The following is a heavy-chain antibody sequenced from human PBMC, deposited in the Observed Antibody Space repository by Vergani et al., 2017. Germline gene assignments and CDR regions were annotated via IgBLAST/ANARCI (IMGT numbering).Heavy chain of an antibody. V-gene: IGHV4-34*01. D-gene: IGHD2-2*02. CDR1: GGSFSGYY. J-gene: IGHJ6*03. CDR2: INHSGST. CDR3: ARVLSGQYRGYCSSTSCYKGLYYYYYMDV. Sequence: QVQLQQWGAGLLKPSETLSLTCAVYGGSFSGYYWSWIRQPPGKGLEWIGEINHSGSTNYNPSLKSRVTISVDTSKNQFSLKLSSVTAADTAVYYCARVLSGQYRGYCSSTSCYKGLYYYYYMDVWGK.